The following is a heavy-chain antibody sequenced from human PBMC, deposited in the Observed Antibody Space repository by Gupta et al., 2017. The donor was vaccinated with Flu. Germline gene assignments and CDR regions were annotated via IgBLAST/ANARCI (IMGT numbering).Heavy chain of an antibody. V-gene: IGHV1-18*01. D-gene: IGHD2-21*02. CDR3: ARANCGGDCYSGSRYFDY. Sequence: QVHLVQSGAEVKKPGASVKVSCKASGYSFTNYGFNWVRQAPGQGLEWMGWITSYNVKTNSAQKLQGRVTLTTDTSTSTAYMELRGLRADDTAVYYCARANCGGDCYSGSRYFDYWGQGTLVTVSS. CDR1: GYSFTNYG. J-gene: IGHJ4*02. CDR2: ITSYNVKT.